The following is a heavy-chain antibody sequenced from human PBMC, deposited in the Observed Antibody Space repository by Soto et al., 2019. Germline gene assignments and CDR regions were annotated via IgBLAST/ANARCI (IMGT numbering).Heavy chain of an antibody. CDR1: GFTFGSYA. V-gene: IGHV3-23*01. CDR2: MSASGGST. J-gene: IGHJ4*02. D-gene: IGHD4-17*01. Sequence: GGSLRLCCAAFGFTFGSYARSGVRQPPGKGLEWVSAMSASGGSTYSAASVKGRFTISRDNSQNTLYLQMTSLRAEDTAVYYCAILYGDPYFRYSGQGTLVTVSS. CDR3: AILYGDPYFRY.